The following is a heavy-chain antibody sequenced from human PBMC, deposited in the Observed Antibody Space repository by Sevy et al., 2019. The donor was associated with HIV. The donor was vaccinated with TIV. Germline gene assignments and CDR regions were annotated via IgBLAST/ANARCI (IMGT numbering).Heavy chain of an antibody. CDR3: AAGQYYDSSGYYFDAFDI. CDR2: IVVGSGNT. V-gene: IGHV1-58*01. CDR1: GFTFTSSA. D-gene: IGHD3-22*01. Sequence: ASVKVSCKASGFTFTSSAVQWVRQARGQRLEWIGWIVVGSGNTNYAQKFQERVTITRDMSTSTAYMELRSLRSEDTAVYYCAAGQYYDSSGYYFDAFDIWGQGTMVTVSS. J-gene: IGHJ3*02.